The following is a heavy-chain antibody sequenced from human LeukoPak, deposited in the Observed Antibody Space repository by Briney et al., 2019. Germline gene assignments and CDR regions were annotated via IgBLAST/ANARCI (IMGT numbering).Heavy chain of an antibody. CDR1: GYTFTSYG. V-gene: IGHV1-18*04. J-gene: IGHJ5*02. D-gene: IGHD6-13*01. Sequence: ASVKVSCKASGYTFTSYGISWVRQAPGQGLEWMGWISAYNGNTNYAQKLQGRVTMTTDTSTSTAYMELRSLRSDDTAVYYCARVHGSSWYSEYDNWFDPWGQGTLVTVSS. CDR2: ISAYNGNT. CDR3: ARVHGSSWYSEYDNWFDP.